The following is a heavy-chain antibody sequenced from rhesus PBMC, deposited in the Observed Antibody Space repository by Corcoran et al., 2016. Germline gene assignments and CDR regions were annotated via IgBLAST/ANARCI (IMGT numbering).Heavy chain of an antibody. CDR3: AKDRNWNYGLDS. CDR2: IDPSDSDT. J-gene: IGHJ6*01. Sequence: EVQLVQSGAEVKRPGESLKISCKTSGYSFTSYWISWVRQMPGKGLEWMGAIDPSDSDTRYNPSCPGQVTISADKAISTAYLQWSRLKASDTATYDCAKDRNWNYGLDSWGQGVVVTVSS. D-gene: IGHD1-26*01. CDR1: GYSFTSYW. V-gene: IGHV5-20*01.